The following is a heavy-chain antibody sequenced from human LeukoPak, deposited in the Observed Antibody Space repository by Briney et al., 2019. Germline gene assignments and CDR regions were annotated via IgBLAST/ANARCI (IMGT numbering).Heavy chain of an antibody. CDR2: IIPIFGTA. V-gene: IGHV1-69*13. J-gene: IGHJ4*02. D-gene: IGHD1-26*01. CDR1: GYTFTGYY. CDR3: ARYIVGATTALDY. Sequence: SVKVSCKASGYTFTGYYMHWVRQAPGQGLEWMGGIIPIFGTANYAQKFQGRVTITADESTSTAYMELSSLRSEDTAVYYCARYIVGATTALDYWGQGTLVTVSS.